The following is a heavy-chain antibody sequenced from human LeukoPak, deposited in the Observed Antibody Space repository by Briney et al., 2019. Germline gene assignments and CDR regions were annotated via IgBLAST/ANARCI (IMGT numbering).Heavy chain of an antibody. CDR2: IYSSGST. CDR3: ARVGVVESSGYHDYYFDF. V-gene: IGHV4-4*07. Sequence: SETLSLTCTVSGGTMTNYYWSWTRQPAGKELEWIGRIYSSGSTNYNPSLKSRVTMSVDTSKNQFSLNLTSVTVADMAVYFCARVGVVESSGYHDYYFDFWGQGSLVTVSS. D-gene: IGHD3-22*01. J-gene: IGHJ4*02. CDR1: GGTMTNYY.